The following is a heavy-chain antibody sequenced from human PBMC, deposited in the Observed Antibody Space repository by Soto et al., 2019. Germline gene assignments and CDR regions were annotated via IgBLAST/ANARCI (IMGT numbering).Heavy chain of an antibody. D-gene: IGHD3-22*01. CDR3: ARDLWYYYDSSGYYPSY. CDR2: ISAYNGNT. Sequence: GASVKVSCKASGYTFTSYGISWVRQAPGQGLEWMGWISAYNGNTNYAQKLQGRVTMTTDTSTSTAYMELRSLRSDDTALYYCARDLWYYYDSSGYYPSYWGQGTLVTVSS. CDR1: GYTFTSYG. J-gene: IGHJ4*02. V-gene: IGHV1-18*01.